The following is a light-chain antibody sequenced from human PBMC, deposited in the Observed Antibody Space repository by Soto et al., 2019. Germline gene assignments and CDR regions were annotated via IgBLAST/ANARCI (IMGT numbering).Light chain of an antibody. Sequence: DIQMTQSPSTLSASVGDRVTITCRASQSISSWLAWYQQKPGKAPKLLIYKASSLESGVPSRFSGSGSGTECTITISSLQPDDFATYSCQQYNSYSWTFGQGTKVEIK. J-gene: IGKJ1*01. CDR1: QSISSW. V-gene: IGKV1-5*03. CDR3: QQYNSYSWT. CDR2: KAS.